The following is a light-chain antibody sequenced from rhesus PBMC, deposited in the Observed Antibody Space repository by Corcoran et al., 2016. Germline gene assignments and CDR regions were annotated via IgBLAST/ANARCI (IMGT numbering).Light chain of an antibody. CDR2: YAN. Sequence: DIQMSQSPSSLSASVGDRVTITCRASQGISGYLNWYQQKPGKAPKLRIYYANSLASGVPSRVSGSGSGTDFTLTITSLQPEDFATDYCQQGNSNPYSFGQGTTVEIK. V-gene: IGKV1-32*02. J-gene: IGKJ2*01. CDR3: QQGNSNPYS. CDR1: QGISGY.